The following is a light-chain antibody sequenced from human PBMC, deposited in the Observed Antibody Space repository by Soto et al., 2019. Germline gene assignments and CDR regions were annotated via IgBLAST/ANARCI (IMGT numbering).Light chain of an antibody. V-gene: IGKV1-6*01. CDR3: QHYNSYSEA. Sequence: AIHLTQSPSSLSASVGDRVTITCRASQGIRNDLGWYQQKPGKAPKLLIYAASSLQSGVPSRFSGSGSGTDFTLTISSLKTEDFATYYCQHYNSYSEAFGQGTKVDIK. CDR2: AAS. CDR1: QGIRND. J-gene: IGKJ1*01.